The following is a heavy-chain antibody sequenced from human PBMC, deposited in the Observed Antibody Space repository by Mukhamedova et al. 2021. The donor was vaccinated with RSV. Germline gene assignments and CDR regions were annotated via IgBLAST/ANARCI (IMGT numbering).Heavy chain of an antibody. V-gene: IGHV3-30*04. CDR3: ARDRGHGWLRLRGSFENDY. D-gene: IGHD5-12*01. J-gene: IGHJ4*02. Sequence: EWVAVISYDGSNKYYADSVKGRFTISRDNSKNTLYLQMNSLRAEDTAVYYCARDRGHGWLRLRGSFENDYWGQGTLVTVSS. CDR2: ISYDGSNK.